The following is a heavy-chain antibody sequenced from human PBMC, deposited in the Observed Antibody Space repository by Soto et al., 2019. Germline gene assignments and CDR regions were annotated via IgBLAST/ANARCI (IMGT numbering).Heavy chain of an antibody. J-gene: IGHJ6*02. CDR1: GFTFSSYA. CDR3: AKEGSGSYLYYYYGMDG. CDR2: ISGSGGST. V-gene: IGHV3-23*01. D-gene: IGHD3-10*01. Sequence: GGSLRLSCAASGFTFSSYAMSWVRQAPGKGLEWVSAISGSGGSTYYADSVKGRFTISRDNSKNTLYLQMNSLRAEDTAVYYCAKEGSGSYLYYYYGMDGWGQGTTVTVSS.